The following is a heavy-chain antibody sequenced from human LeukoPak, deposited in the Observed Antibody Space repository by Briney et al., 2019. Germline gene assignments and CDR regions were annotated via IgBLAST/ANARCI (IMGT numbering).Heavy chain of an antibody. CDR2: ISSSGNTI. CDR1: GFTFSDYY. D-gene: IGHD3-3*01. CDR3: ARFPKRVDFWFWVDY. J-gene: IGHJ4*02. V-gene: IGHV3-11*04. Sequence: GGSLRLSCAASGFTFSDYYMSWIRQPPGKGLEWVSYISSSGNTIYYADSVKGRFTISRDNAKNSLYLHMNSLRAEDTAVYYCARFPKRVDFWFWVDYWGQGTLLTVSS.